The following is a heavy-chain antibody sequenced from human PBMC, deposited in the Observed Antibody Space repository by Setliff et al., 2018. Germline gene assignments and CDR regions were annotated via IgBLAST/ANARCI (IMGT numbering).Heavy chain of an antibody. D-gene: IGHD2-8*01. Sequence: ASVKVSCKASGYTFSHSGITWVRQAPGQGLEWMGWISVYTGNTNYAPKLQGRVTTTTDASTSTAYMELRGLTSDDTAVYYCSRLVRYCSKTTCQTASGAELWGQGTLVTVSS. V-gene: IGHV1-18*01. J-gene: IGHJ4*02. CDR2: ISVYTGNT. CDR3: SRLVRYCSKTTCQTASGAEL. CDR1: GYTFSHSG.